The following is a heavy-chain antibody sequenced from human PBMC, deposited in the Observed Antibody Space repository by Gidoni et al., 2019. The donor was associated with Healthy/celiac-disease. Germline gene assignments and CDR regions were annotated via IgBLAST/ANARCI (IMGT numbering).Heavy chain of an antibody. CDR1: GFTFSSYS. V-gene: IGHV3-21*01. J-gene: IGHJ4*02. CDR2: ISSSSSYI. D-gene: IGHD5-18*01. CDR3: ARESTAMAIWGY. Sequence: EVQLVESGGGLVKPGGSLRLSCAASGFTFSSYSMNWVRQAPGKGLEWVSSISSSSSYIYYADSVKGRFTISRDNAKNSLYLQMNSLRAEDTAVYYCARESTAMAIWGYWGQGTLVTVSS.